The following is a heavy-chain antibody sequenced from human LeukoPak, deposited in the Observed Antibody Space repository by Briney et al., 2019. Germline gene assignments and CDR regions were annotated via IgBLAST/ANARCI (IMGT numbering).Heavy chain of an antibody. CDR1: GFTFNAYW. J-gene: IGHJ4*02. CDR2: IKKDGSEK. D-gene: IGHD6-13*01. V-gene: IGHV3-7*01. Sequence: AGGSLRLSCAASGFTFNAYWMSWVRQAPGKGLEWVANIKKDGSEKYYPDSVKGVFTISRENAKTSLYLLLNSLRVEDTAVYYCARLGAGSSWSCDDYWGQGTLVTVSS. CDR3: ARLGAGSSWSCDDY.